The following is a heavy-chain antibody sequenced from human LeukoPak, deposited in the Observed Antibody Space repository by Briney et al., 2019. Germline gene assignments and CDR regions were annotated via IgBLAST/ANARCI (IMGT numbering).Heavy chain of an antibody. D-gene: IGHD2-2*01. J-gene: IGHJ5*02. CDR3: ARDPTHQLLQT. V-gene: IGHV3-7*01. CDR2: IKQDGSEK. Sequence: PGGSLRLSCAASGVTFSSYWMSWVRQAPGKGLEWVANIKQDGSEKYYVDSVKGRFTISRENAKNSLYLQMNSLRAEDTAVYYCARDPTHQLLQTWGQGTLVTVSS. CDR1: GVTFSSYW.